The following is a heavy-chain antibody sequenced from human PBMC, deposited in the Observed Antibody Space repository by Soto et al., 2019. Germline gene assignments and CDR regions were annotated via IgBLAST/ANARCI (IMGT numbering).Heavy chain of an antibody. Sequence: AETLSLTCAVYGGSFSGYYWSWIRQPPGKGLEWIGEINHSGSTNYNPSLKSRVTISVDTSKNQFSLKLSSVTAADTAVYYCARGYHGYYALRVDWFDPWGQGTLVTVSS. CDR2: INHSGST. D-gene: IGHD3-10*01. J-gene: IGHJ5*02. CDR3: ARGYHGYYALRVDWFDP. CDR1: GGSFSGYY. V-gene: IGHV4-34*01.